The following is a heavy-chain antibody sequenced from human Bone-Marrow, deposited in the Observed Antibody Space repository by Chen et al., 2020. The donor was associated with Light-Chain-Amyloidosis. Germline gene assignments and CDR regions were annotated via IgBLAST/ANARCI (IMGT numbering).Heavy chain of an antibody. CDR2: ISYDGSNK. J-gene: IGHJ3*02. Sequence: QVQLVESGGGVVQPGRSLRLSCAASGFTFRSYAMHWVRQAPGKGLEWVAVISYDGSNKYYADSVNGRFTISRDNSKNALFLQMNSLRAEDTAVYYCAKDISYDDILPGYPADAFDIWGQGTMVTVSS. CDR3: AKDISYDDILPGYPADAFDI. CDR1: GFTFRSYA. D-gene: IGHD3-9*01. V-gene: IGHV3-30*04.